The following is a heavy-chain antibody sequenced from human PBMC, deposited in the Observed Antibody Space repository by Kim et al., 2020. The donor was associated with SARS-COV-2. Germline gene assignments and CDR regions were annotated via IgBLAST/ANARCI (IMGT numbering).Heavy chain of an antibody. CDR3: AGGRLYSGSYPGRFDY. J-gene: IGHJ4*02. CDR1: GGSFSGYY. D-gene: IGHD1-26*01. V-gene: IGHV4-34*01. Sequence: SETLSLTCAVYGGSFSGYYWSWIRQPPGKGLEWIGEINHSGSTNYNPSLESRVTISVDTSKNQFSLKLSSVTAADTAVYYCAGGRLYSGSYPGRFDYWGLGALVTVSS. CDR2: INHSGST.